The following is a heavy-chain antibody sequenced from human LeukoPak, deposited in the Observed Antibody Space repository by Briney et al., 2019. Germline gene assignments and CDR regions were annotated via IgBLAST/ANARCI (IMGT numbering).Heavy chain of an antibody. CDR3: ARVLRFLEWSHYYYYGMDV. CDR1: GGSISSGGYY. CDR2: IYYSGST. V-gene: IGHV4-31*03. D-gene: IGHD3-3*01. Sequence: SETLSLTCTVPGGSISSGGYYWSWIRQHPGKGLEWIGYIYYSGSTYYNPFLKSRVTISVDTSKNQFSLKLSSVTAADTAVYYCARVLRFLEWSHYYYYGMDVWGQGTTVTVSS. J-gene: IGHJ6*02.